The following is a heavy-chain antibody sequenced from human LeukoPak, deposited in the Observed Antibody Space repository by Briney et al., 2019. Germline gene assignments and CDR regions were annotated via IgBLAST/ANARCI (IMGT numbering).Heavy chain of an antibody. Sequence: GGSLRLSCAASGFTFSSYGMSWVRQAPGKGLEWVSAIIGSGGSTYYADSVKGRFTISRDNSKNTLYLQMNTLRAEDTAVYYCARTVDYYDSSGYLYWGQGTLVTVSS. CDR3: ARTVDYYDSSGYLY. CDR2: IIGSGGST. CDR1: GFTFSSYG. D-gene: IGHD3-22*01. J-gene: IGHJ4*02. V-gene: IGHV3-23*01.